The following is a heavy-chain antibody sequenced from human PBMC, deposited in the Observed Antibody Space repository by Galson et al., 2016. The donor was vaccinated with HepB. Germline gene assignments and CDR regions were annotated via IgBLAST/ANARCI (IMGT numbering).Heavy chain of an antibody. CDR2: INTNTGNP. CDR1: GGTLTRHT. D-gene: IGHD3-3*01. CDR3: ARDTYYDFWSGHLPPDY. J-gene: IGHJ4*02. Sequence: SVKVSCKASGGTLTRHTMNWLRQAPGQGLEWMGWINTNTGNPTYAQGFTGRFVFSLDTSVSTAYLQINSLKAEDTAVYYCARDTYYDFWSGHLPPDYWGQGTLVTVSS. V-gene: IGHV7-4-1*02.